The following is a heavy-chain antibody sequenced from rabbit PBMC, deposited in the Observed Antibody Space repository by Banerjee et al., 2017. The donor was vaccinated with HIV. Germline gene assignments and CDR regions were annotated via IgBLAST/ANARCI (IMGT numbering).Heavy chain of an antibody. J-gene: IGHJ6*01. CDR3: ARDTGSSFSSYGMDL. D-gene: IGHD8-1*01. V-gene: IGHV1S45*01. CDR1: GFSFSRNYY. Sequence: QEQLEESGGDLVKPEGSLTLTCTASGFSFSRNYYMCWVRQAPGKGLEWIACIYTGSSGSTYYASWATGRFTCSKTSSTTVTLQMTSLTAADTATYFCARDTGSSFSSYGMDLWGQGTLVTVS. CDR2: IYTGSSGST.